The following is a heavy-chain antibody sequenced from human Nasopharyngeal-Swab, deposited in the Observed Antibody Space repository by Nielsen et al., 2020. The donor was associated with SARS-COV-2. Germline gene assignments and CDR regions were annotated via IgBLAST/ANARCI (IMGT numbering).Heavy chain of an antibody. Sequence: SETLSLTCTVSGGSISSSSYYWGWIRQPPGKWLEWIGSIYYSGSTYYNPSLKSRVTVSVDTSKNQFSLKLISVTAADTAMYYCARQWYCSGGSCCPPGAFDIWGQGAMVTVSS. J-gene: IGHJ3*02. CDR3: ARQWYCSGGSCCPPGAFDI. CDR2: IYYSGST. D-gene: IGHD2-15*01. CDR1: GGSISSSSYY. V-gene: IGHV4-39*01.